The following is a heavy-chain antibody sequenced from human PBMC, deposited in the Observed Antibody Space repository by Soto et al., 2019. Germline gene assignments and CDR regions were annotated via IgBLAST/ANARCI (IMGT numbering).Heavy chain of an antibody. J-gene: IGHJ6*02. Sequence: SETLSLTCAVSGGSISSSNWWSWVRQPPGKGLEWIGEIYHSGSTNYNPSLKSRVTISVDKSKNQFSLKLSSVTAADTAVYYCASYGGYDSTWADYYYYGMDVWGQGTTVTVSS. V-gene: IGHV4-4*02. D-gene: IGHD5-12*01. CDR1: GGSISSSNW. CDR2: IYHSGST. CDR3: ASYGGYDSTWADYYYYGMDV.